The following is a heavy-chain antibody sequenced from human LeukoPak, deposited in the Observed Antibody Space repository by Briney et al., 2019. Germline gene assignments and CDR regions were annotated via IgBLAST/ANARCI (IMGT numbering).Heavy chain of an antibody. Sequence: ASVKVSCKASGYTFTGYYMHWVRQAPGQGLEWMGWINPNSGGTNYAQKFQGRVTMTRDTSISTAYMELSRLRSDDTAVYYCARGPRWNYFTTSAYYYFDYWGQGTLVTVSS. D-gene: IGHD1-7*01. CDR3: ARGPRWNYFTTSAYYYFDY. CDR2: INPNSGGT. V-gene: IGHV1-2*02. J-gene: IGHJ4*02. CDR1: GYTFTGYY.